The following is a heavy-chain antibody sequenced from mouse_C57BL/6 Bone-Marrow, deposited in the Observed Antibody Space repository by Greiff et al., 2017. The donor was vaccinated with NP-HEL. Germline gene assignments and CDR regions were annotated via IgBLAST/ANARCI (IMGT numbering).Heavy chain of an antibody. Sequence: QVQLKESGAELARPGASVKLSCKASGYTFTSYGISWVKQRTGQGLEWIGEIYPRSGNTYYNEKFKGKATLTADKSSSTAYMELRSLTSEDSAVYFCARWAYYDYGFAYWGQGTLVTVSA. D-gene: IGHD2-4*01. CDR1: GYTFTSYG. CDR3: ARWAYYDYGFAY. J-gene: IGHJ3*01. V-gene: IGHV1-81*01. CDR2: IYPRSGNT.